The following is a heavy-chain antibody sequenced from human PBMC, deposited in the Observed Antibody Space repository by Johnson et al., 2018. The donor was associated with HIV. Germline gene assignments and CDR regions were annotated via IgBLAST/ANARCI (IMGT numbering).Heavy chain of an antibody. J-gene: IGHJ3*02. V-gene: IGHV3-7*05. Sequence: VQLVESGGGVVQPGGSLRLSCAASGFTFSSYWMSWVRQAPGKGLEWVANIKQDGSEKYYVDSVKGRFTISRDNAKNSVYLQMNSLRAEDTAVYYCARDLRLGAIDAFDIWGQGTMVTVSS. D-gene: IGHD1-26*01. CDR2: IKQDGSEK. CDR1: GFTFSSYW. CDR3: ARDLRLGAIDAFDI.